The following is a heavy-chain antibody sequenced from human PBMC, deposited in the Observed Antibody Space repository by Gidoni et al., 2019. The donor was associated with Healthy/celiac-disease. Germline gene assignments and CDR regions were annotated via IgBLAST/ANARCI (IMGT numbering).Heavy chain of an antibody. CDR1: GFTFSNAW. J-gene: IGHJ4*02. CDR2: IKSKTDGGTT. D-gene: IGHD3-3*01. Sequence: EVQLVESGGGLVKPGGSLRLSCAASGFTFSNAWMSWVRQAPGKGLEWVGRIKSKTDGGTTDYAAPVKGRFTISRDDSKNTLYLQMNSLKTEDTAVYYCTTQSIFGVVIMTYYFDYWGQGTLVTVSS. CDR3: TTQSIFGVVIMTYYFDY. V-gene: IGHV3-15*01.